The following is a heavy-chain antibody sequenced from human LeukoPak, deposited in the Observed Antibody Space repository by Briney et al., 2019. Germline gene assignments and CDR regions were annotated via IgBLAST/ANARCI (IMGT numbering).Heavy chain of an antibody. CDR1: GGSISGYF. Sequence: DPSETLSLTCTVSGGSISGYFWSWIRQPPGKGLEWIGYIYYSGNTYYNPSLKSRVTISIDTPKNQFSLKLSSVTAADTAVYYCARIGFGELGGYYYYMDVWGQGTMVTVSS. CDR2: IYYSGNT. CDR3: ARIGFGELGGYYYYMDV. J-gene: IGHJ6*03. D-gene: IGHD3-10*01. V-gene: IGHV4-59*08.